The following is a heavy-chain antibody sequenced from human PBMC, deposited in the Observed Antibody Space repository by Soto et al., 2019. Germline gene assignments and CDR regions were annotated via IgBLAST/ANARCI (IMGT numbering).Heavy chain of an antibody. Sequence: EVQLVESGGGLVQPGGSLRLSCAASGFTFSTYWMHWVRQAPGKGLVWVAHIDSDGSSTTYADSVKGRFTISRDNAKNTLDLQMNSRRVEDTAVYYCVRADHGLGIDYWGQGTLVTVSS. CDR2: IDSDGSST. V-gene: IGHV3-74*01. J-gene: IGHJ4*02. D-gene: IGHD3-10*01. CDR1: GFTFSTYW. CDR3: VRADHGLGIDY.